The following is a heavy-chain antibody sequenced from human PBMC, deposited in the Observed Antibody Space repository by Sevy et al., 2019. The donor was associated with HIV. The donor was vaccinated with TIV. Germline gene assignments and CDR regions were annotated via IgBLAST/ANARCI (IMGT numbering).Heavy chain of an antibody. D-gene: IGHD3-10*01. Sequence: LSLTCTVSGASISRSSYDWGWIRQPPGKGLEWVGSIFYSGRTQYNPALNSRVTIYADTSKNQFSLTLSSVTVADTAVYYCARHGGLVDRAFDFWGQGALVTVSS. CDR3: ARHGGLVDRAFDF. V-gene: IGHV4-39*01. J-gene: IGHJ4*02. CDR1: GASISRSSYD. CDR2: IFYSGRT.